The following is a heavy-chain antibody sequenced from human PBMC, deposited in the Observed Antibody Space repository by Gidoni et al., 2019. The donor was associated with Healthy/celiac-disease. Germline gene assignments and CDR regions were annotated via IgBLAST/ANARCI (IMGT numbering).Heavy chain of an antibody. CDR2: IYPGDSDT. Sequence: EVQLVQSGAEVKKPGESLKISCKGSGYSFTSYWIGWVRQIPGKGLEWMGIIYPGDSDTRYSPSFQGQVTISADKSISTAYLQWSSLKASDTAMYYCARSRRYCSGGSCYSGYYFDYWGQGTLVTVSS. V-gene: IGHV5-51*03. CDR1: GYSFTSYW. D-gene: IGHD2-15*01. CDR3: ARSRRYCSGGSCYSGYYFDY. J-gene: IGHJ4*02.